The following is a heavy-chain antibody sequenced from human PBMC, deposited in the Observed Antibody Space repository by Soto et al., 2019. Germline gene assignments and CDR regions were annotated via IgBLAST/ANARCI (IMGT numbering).Heavy chain of an antibody. CDR3: ARVEYSSSASWFDP. Sequence: PSQTLSLTCAISGDSVSSNSAAWNWIRQSPSKGLEWLGRTYYRSKWYNDYAVSVKSRITINPDTSKNQFSLQLNSVTPEDTAVYYCARVEYSSSASWFDPWGQGTLVTVSS. J-gene: IGHJ5*02. CDR2: TYYRSKWYN. CDR1: GDSVSSNSAA. D-gene: IGHD6-6*01. V-gene: IGHV6-1*01.